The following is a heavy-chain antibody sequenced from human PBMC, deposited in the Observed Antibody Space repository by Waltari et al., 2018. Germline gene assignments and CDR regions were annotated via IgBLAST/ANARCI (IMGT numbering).Heavy chain of an antibody. Sequence: QVQLQESGPGLVKPSQTLSLTCTVSGGSLSSGSYYWSWIRQPAGKGLEWIGRIYTSGSTNYNPSLKSRVTISVDTSKNQFSLKLSSVTAADTAVYYCARDGDYYYYYGMDVWGQGTTVTVSS. CDR2: IYTSGST. CDR1: GGSLSSGSYY. J-gene: IGHJ6*02. V-gene: IGHV4-61*02. CDR3: ARDGDYYYYYGMDV.